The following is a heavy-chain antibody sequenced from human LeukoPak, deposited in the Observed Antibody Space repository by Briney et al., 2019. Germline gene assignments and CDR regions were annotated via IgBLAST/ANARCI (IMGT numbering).Heavy chain of an antibody. CDR1: GFTSSSYA. CDR3: AKGTEGYYDSSGYYGQFAFDY. D-gene: IGHD3-22*01. J-gene: IGHJ4*02. V-gene: IGHV3-23*01. CDR2: ISGSGGST. Sequence: GGSLRLSCAASGFTSSSYAMSWVRQAPGKGLEWVSAISGSGGSTYYADSVKGRFTISRDNSKNTLYLQMNSLRAEDTAVYYCAKGTEGYYDSSGYYGQFAFDYWGQGTLVTVSS.